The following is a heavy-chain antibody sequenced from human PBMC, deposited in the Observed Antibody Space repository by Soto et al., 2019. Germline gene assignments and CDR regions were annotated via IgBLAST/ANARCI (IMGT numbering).Heavy chain of an antibody. V-gene: IGHV4-34*01. CDR2: INHSGST. Sequence: PSETLSLTCAVYGGSFSGYYWSWIRQPPGKGLEWIGEINHSGSTNYNPSLKSRVTISVDTSKNQFSLKLSSVTAADTAVYYCAIAHRMIRLGERSPDYSGQATLGTVSS. CDR3: AIAHRMIRLGERSPDY. J-gene: IGHJ4*02. D-gene: IGHD5-18*01. CDR1: GGSFSGYY.